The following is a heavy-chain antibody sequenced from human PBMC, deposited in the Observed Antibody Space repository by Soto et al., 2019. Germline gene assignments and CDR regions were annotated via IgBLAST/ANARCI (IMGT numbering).Heavy chain of an antibody. J-gene: IGHJ4*02. D-gene: IGHD1-26*01. CDR3: AKDHGGSYYYFDY. V-gene: IGHV3-30*18. CDR1: GFTFSSYC. CDR2: ISYDGSNK. Sequence: SLRLSCAASGFTFSSYCMHWVRQVPGKGLEWVAVISYDGSNKYYADSGKGRFTISRENSKNTLYLQMNSLRAEDTAVYYCAKDHGGSYYYFDYWGQGTLVTVSS.